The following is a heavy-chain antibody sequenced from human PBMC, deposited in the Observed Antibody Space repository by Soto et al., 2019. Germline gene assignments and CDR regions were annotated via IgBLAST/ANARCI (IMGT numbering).Heavy chain of an antibody. CDR1: GGSISSGGYY. Sequence: SETLSLTCTVSGGSISSGGYYWSWIRQHPGKGLEWIGYIYYSGSTYYNPSLKSRVTISVDTSKNQFSLKLSSVTAADTAVYYCAREVQSGSYAPPWFGPWGQGTLVTVSS. CDR3: AREVQSGSYAPPWFGP. D-gene: IGHD1-26*01. CDR2: IYYSGST. J-gene: IGHJ5*02. V-gene: IGHV4-31*03.